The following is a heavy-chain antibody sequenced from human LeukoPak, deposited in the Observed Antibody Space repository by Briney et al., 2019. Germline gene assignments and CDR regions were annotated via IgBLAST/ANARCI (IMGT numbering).Heavy chain of an antibody. CDR1: GYTLTELS. V-gene: IGHV1-24*01. J-gene: IGHJ4*02. Sequence: ASVKVSCKVSGYTLTELSMHWVRQAPGKGLEWMGGFDPEDGETIYAQKFQGRVTITADESTSTAYMELSSLRSEDTAVYYCAREDSSSWYEIDYWGQGTLVTVSS. D-gene: IGHD6-13*01. CDR3: AREDSSSWYEIDY. CDR2: FDPEDGET.